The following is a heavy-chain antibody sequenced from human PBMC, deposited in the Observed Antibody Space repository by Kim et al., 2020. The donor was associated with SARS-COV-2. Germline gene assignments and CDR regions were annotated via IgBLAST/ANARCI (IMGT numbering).Heavy chain of an antibody. CDR3: ARGRGVDV. CDR2: INQDGSEK. J-gene: IGHJ6*02. CDR1: GFTFNTFW. V-gene: IGHV3-7*01. Sequence: GGSLRLSCAASGFTFNTFWMTWVRQAPGKGLEWVATINQDGSEKNYVDSLKGRFTISRDNTKNSLYLQVNSLRVEDTAVYYCARGRGVDVWGQGTTVTVSS.